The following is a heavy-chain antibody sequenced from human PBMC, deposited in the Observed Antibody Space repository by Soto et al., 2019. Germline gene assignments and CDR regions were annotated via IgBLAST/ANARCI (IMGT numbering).Heavy chain of an antibody. D-gene: IGHD2-2*01. Sequence: GGSLRLSCAASGFSLKNYAMTWVRQAPGKGLEWVPGITGSGDKTYYADSVKGRLIISRDNSENTLYLQIKSLRAEDTVLYYCARDCSSSSCSVWRYWGQGTQVTVSS. V-gene: IGHV3-23*01. CDR1: GFSLKNYA. CDR2: ITGSGDKT. CDR3: ARDCSSSSCSVWRY. J-gene: IGHJ4*02.